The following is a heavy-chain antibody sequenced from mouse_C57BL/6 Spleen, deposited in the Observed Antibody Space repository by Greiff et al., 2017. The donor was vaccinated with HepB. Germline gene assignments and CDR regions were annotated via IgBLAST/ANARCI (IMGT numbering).Heavy chain of an antibody. J-gene: IGHJ4*01. Sequence: QVQLQQPGTELVKPGASVKLSCKASGYTFSSYWMHWVKQRPGQGLEWIGNINPSNGGTNYNEKFKSKATLTVYKSSSTAYMQLSSLTSEDSAVYYCARRGLYDYDGYAMDYWGQGTSVTVSS. V-gene: IGHV1-53*01. CDR3: ARRGLYDYDGYAMDY. CDR2: INPSNGGT. CDR1: GYTFSSYW. D-gene: IGHD2-4*01.